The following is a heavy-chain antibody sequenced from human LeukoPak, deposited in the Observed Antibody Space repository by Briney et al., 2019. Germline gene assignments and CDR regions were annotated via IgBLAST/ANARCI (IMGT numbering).Heavy chain of an antibody. V-gene: IGHV3-23*01. Sequence: GGTLRLSCAASGFTFSSYGMSWVRQAPGKGLEWVSAISGSGGSTHYADSVKGRFTISRDNSKNTLYLQMNSLRAEDTAVYYCAKGGYSYAYNYYYYMDVWGKGTTVTVSS. CDR2: ISGSGGST. CDR3: AKGGYSYAYNYYYYMDV. D-gene: IGHD5-18*01. CDR1: GFTFSSYG. J-gene: IGHJ6*03.